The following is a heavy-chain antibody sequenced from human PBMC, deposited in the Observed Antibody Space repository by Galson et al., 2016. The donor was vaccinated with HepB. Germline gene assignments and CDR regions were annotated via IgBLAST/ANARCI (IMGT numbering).Heavy chain of an antibody. V-gene: IGHV4-59*03. Sequence: ETLSLTCAVYGGSLSGYYWSWVRQPPGKALEWIGYTHYSGSTDYNSSLKSRITMSVDTSKNQFSLKLSSVTAADTALYYCATTYCGGDCYHVYAFDFWGQGTMVTVSS. D-gene: IGHD2-21*02. CDR3: ATTYCGGDCYHVYAFDF. J-gene: IGHJ3*01. CDR1: GGSLSGYY. CDR2: THYSGST.